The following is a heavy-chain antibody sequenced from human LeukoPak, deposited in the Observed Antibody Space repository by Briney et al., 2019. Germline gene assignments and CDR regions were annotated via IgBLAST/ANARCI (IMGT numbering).Heavy chain of an antibody. Sequence: ASVKVSCKASGGTFSSYAISWVRQAPGQGLEWMGGIIPIFGTANYAQKFQGRVTITADESTSTAYMELSSLRSEDTAVYYCARAEYYDFWSGYYPDYWGQGTLVTVSS. D-gene: IGHD3-3*01. V-gene: IGHV1-69*13. CDR1: GGTFSSYA. CDR2: IIPIFGTA. CDR3: ARAEYYDFWSGYYPDY. J-gene: IGHJ4*02.